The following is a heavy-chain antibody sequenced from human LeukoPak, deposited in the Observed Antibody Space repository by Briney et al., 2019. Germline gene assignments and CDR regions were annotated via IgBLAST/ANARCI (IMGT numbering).Heavy chain of an antibody. D-gene: IGHD2-21*01. Sequence: SEALFLTGTGTGVYIRSYCWSWIGQPPGKGLEWIGYIFYSGSTNYNPSLKSRVTISVDTSKNQFSLNLSSVTAADTAVYYCARDLSANDYCGWFDPWGQGTLVTVSS. CDR1: GVYIRSYC. V-gene: IGHV4-59*01. CDR3: ARDLSANDYCGWFDP. J-gene: IGHJ5*02. CDR2: IFYSGST.